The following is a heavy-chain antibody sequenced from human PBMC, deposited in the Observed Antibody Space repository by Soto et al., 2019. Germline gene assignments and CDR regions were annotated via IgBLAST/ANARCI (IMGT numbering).Heavy chain of an antibody. CDR2: ISYDGSNK. D-gene: IGHD1-7*01. CDR1: GFTFSSYG. Sequence: GGSLRLSCAASGFTFSSYGMHWVRQAPGKGLEWVAVISYDGSNKYYADSVKGRFTISRDNAKNSLYLQMNSLRAEDTAVYYCARDGETGTTPLPYYYMDVWGKGTTVTVSS. V-gene: IGHV3-30*03. J-gene: IGHJ6*03. CDR3: ARDGETGTTPLPYYYMDV.